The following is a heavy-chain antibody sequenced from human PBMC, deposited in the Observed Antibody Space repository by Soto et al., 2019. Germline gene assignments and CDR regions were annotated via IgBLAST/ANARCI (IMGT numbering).Heavy chain of an antibody. Sequence: QVQLVQSGAEVKKPGASVKVSCKASGYTFTSYGISWVRQAPGQGLEWMGWISAYNGNTNYAQKLQGRVNMTTDTARSTAYMELRSLRSDDTAVYYCARGGAMVRGVIITGLDYWGQGTLVTVSS. D-gene: IGHD3-10*01. CDR1: GYTFTSYG. J-gene: IGHJ4*02. CDR2: ISAYNGNT. CDR3: ARGGAMVRGVIITGLDY. V-gene: IGHV1-18*01.